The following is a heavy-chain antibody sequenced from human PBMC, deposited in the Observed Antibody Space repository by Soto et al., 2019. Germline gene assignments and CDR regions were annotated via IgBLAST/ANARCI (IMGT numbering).Heavy chain of an antibody. CDR1: GGSISTDC. V-gene: IGHV4-59*08. CDR3: ARQFSDASGTYQFSY. J-gene: IGHJ4*02. D-gene: IGHD3-16*01. Sequence: PSETLSLTCTVSGGSISTDCWDWIRQPPGKGLEWIGFIRYSGSTNYNPSLKSRVTISVDTSRNQFSLRLNSVTAADTAVYYCARQFSDASGTYQFSYWGQGTLVTVSS. CDR2: IRYSGST.